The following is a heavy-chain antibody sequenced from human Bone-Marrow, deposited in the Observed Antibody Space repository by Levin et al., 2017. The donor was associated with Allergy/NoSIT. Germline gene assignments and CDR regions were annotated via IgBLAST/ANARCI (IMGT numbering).Heavy chain of an antibody. CDR1: GYTLSTYY. J-gene: IGHJ6*02. CDR3: ATNNDSWSGYNYYGLDV. V-gene: IGHV1-46*01. Sequence: VASVKVSCKASGYTLSTYYVHWVRQAPGQGLEWMALINPSGGSRNLAQKFQGRVTMTRDTSTSTVHMELSSLGSEDTAVYYCATNNDSWSGYNYYGLDVWGQGTTVTVSS. D-gene: IGHD3-3*01. CDR2: INPSGGSR.